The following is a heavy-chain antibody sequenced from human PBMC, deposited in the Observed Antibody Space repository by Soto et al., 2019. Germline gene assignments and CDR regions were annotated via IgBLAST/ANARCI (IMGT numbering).Heavy chain of an antibody. D-gene: IGHD5-12*01. J-gene: IGHJ2*01. Sequence: QVPLVESGGGVVQPGRSLRLSCAASGFTFSSYAMHWVRQAPGKGLEWVAVISYDGSNKYYADSVKGRFTISRDNSKNTLYLQMNSLRAEDTAVYYCARDRVDIVATIYWYFDLWGRGTLVTVSS. V-gene: IGHV3-30-3*01. CDR3: ARDRVDIVATIYWYFDL. CDR1: GFTFSSYA. CDR2: ISYDGSNK.